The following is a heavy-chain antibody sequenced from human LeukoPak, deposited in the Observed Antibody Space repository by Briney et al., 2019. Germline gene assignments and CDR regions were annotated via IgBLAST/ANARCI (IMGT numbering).Heavy chain of an antibody. CDR2: IRSKANSYAT. J-gene: IGHJ4*02. CDR3: TRPQGDDYGDYVEEDSGV. D-gene: IGHD4-17*01. CDR1: GFTFSGSA. V-gene: IGHV3-73*01. Sequence: PGGSLKLSCAASGFTFSGSAMHWVRQASGKGLEWVGRIRSKANSYATAYAASVKGGFTISRDDSKNTAYLQMNSLKTEDTAVYYCTRPQGDDYGDYVEEDSGVWGQGTLVTVSS.